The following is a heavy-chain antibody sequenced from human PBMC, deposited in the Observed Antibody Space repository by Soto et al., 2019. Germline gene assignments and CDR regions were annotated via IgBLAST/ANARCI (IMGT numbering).Heavy chain of an antibody. Sequence: QVQLVESGGGVVQPGRSLRLSCAASGFTFSSYGMHWVRQAPGKGLEWVAVIWYDGSNKYYADSVKGRFTISRDNSKNALYLQMNSLRAEDTAVYYCAREVKEGSLDYWGQGTLVTVSS. V-gene: IGHV3-33*01. CDR3: AREVKEGSLDY. J-gene: IGHJ4*02. CDR2: IWYDGSNK. CDR1: GFTFSSYG.